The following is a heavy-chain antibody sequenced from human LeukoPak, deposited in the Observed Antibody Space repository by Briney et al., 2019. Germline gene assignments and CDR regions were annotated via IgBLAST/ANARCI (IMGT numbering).Heavy chain of an antibody. CDR3: ARESRTVEMGTSIHGHWFGP. CDR2: IKEDGSEK. Sequence: GGSLRLSCAASRFTFSDYYMTWVRQAPGRGLEWVANIKEDGSEKNYVDSVKGRFTISRDNAKNSVYLLLNSLTPEDTAVYYCARESRTVEMGTSIHGHWFGPWGQGTLVTVSS. D-gene: IGHD5-24*01. CDR1: RFTFSDYY. J-gene: IGHJ5*02. V-gene: IGHV3-7*03.